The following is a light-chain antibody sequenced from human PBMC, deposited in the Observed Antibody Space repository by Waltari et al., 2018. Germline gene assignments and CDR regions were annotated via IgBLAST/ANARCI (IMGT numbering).Light chain of an antibody. V-gene: IGLV1-44*01. Sequence: QSVLTQPPSASGTPGQRVTIFCSGRSSNIGSNSVNWYQQLPGTAPKLLMYGNDQRPSGVPDRFSGSKSGTSASLAISVLQSEDDADYYCEAWDDSLNGPVFGGGTKLTVL. CDR1: SSNIGSNS. CDR3: EAWDDSLNGPV. CDR2: GND. J-gene: IGLJ2*01.